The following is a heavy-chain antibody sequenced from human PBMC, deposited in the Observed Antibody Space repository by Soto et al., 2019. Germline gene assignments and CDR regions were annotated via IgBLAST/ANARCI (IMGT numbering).Heavy chain of an antibody. Sequence: PGGSLRLSCGASGFTFRSYAMHWVRQTPGKGLEWVAGISYDGSNNHYADSVKGRFSISRDNSKNMLYLQMDSLSTEDTAVYYCVRSMIIVVRLIGLDYWGQGTLVTVSS. CDR2: ISYDGSNN. CDR3: VRSMIIVVRLIGLDY. CDR1: GFTFRSYA. V-gene: IGHV3-30-3*01. J-gene: IGHJ4*02. D-gene: IGHD3-22*01.